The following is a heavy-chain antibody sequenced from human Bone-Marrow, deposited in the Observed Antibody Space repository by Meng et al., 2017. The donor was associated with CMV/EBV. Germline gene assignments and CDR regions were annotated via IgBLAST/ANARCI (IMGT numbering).Heavy chain of an antibody. CDR3: AKSLMPDCSSTSCYIQTDYGMDV. V-gene: IGHV3-43*01. D-gene: IGHD2-2*02. J-gene: IGHJ6*02. CDR2: ISWDGGST. CDR1: GFTFDDYT. Sequence: GGSLRLSCAASGFTFDDYTMHWVRQAPGKGLEWVSLISWDGGSTYYADSVKGRFTISRDNSKNSLYLQMNSLRTEDTALYYCAKSLMPDCSSTSCYIQTDYGMDVWGQGTTVTVYS.